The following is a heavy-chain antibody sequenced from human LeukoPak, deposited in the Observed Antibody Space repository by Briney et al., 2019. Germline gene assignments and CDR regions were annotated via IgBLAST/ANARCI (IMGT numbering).Heavy chain of an antibody. D-gene: IGHD2-2*01. CDR2: IHTSGST. V-gene: IGHV4-4*07. CDR1: GGSISSYY. Sequence: SETLSLTCTVSGGSISSYYWSWIRQPAGKGLEWIGRIHTSGSTYYNPSLKSRVTISVDTSKNQFSLKLSSVTAADTAVYYCARSAYTVVVPVNWFDPWGQGTLVTVSS. J-gene: IGHJ5*02. CDR3: ARSAYTVVVPVNWFDP.